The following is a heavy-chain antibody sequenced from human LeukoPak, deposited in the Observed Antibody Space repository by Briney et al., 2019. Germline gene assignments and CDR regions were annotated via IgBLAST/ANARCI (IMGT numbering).Heavy chain of an antibody. D-gene: IGHD4-17*01. CDR2: IYHSGST. J-gene: IGHJ4*02. V-gene: IGHV4-59*08. Sequence: SETLSLTCTVSGGSISSYYWSWIRQPPGKGLEWIGYIYHSGSTNYNPSLKSRVTISVDTSKNQFSLKLSSVTAADTAMYFCARHSDYGDQSGFDYWGQGTLVTVSS. CDR1: GGSISSYY. CDR3: ARHSDYGDQSGFDY.